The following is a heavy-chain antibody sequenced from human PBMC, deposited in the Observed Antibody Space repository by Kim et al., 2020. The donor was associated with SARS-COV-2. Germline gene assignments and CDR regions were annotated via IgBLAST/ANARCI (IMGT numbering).Heavy chain of an antibody. CDR2: IYSGGST. Sequence: GGSLRLSCAASGFTVSSNYMSWVRQAPGKGLEWVSVIYSGGSTYYADSVKGRFTISRDNSKNTLYLQMNSLRAEDTAVYYCAREDIAAAGTVYYYYGMDVWGQGTTVTVSS. J-gene: IGHJ6*02. CDR3: AREDIAAAGTVYYYYGMDV. CDR1: GFTVSSNY. V-gene: IGHV3-53*01. D-gene: IGHD6-13*01.